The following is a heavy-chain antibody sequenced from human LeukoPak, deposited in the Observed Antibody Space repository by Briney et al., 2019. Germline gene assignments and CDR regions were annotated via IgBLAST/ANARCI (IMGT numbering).Heavy chain of an antibody. CDR2: ISGSGGST. V-gene: IGHV3-23*01. Sequence: GSLRLSCAASGFTFSSYAMSWVRQAPGKGLEWGSIISGSGGSTYYADSVKGRFTISRDNSKNTLYLKVNSLRAEDTAVYYCAKKIGGIYVFDIWGQGTMVTVSS. D-gene: IGHD1-26*01. J-gene: IGHJ3*02. CDR1: GFTFSSYA. CDR3: AKKIGGIYVFDI.